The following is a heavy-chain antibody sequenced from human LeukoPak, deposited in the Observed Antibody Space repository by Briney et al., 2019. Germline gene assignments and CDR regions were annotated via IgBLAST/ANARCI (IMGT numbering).Heavy chain of an antibody. J-gene: IGHJ4*02. CDR2: IHYSGST. CDR1: GGSISSSSYY. V-gene: IGHV4-39*01. Sequence: SETLSLTCTVSGGSISSSSYYWGWIRQPPGKGLEWIGSIHYSGSTNYNPSLKSRVTISVDTSKNQFSLKLSSVTAADTAVYYCARQTGSGLFILPGGQGTLVTVSS. CDR3: ARQTGSGLFILP. D-gene: IGHD3-10*01.